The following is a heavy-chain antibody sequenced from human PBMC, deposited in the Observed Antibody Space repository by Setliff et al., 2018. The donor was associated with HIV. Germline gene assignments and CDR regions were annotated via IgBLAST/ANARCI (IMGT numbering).Heavy chain of an antibody. CDR2: IIPILGIA. CDR1: GGTFSSYY. Sequence: GASVKVSCKASGGTFSSYYMHWVRQAPGQGLEWMGGIIPILGIANYAQKFQGRVTITADESTSTAYMELSSLRSEDTAVYYCAKDVSPGQDIVVVTATDYWGQGTLVTVSS. V-gene: IGHV1-69*10. J-gene: IGHJ4*02. CDR3: AKDVSPGQDIVVVTATDY. D-gene: IGHD2-21*02.